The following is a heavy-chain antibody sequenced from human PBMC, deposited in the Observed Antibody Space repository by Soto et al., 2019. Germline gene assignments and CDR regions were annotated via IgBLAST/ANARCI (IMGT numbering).Heavy chain of an antibody. CDR2: MNEDGGTT. J-gene: IGHJ6*02. CDR1: GFTFSSYL. V-gene: IGHV3-74*01. Sequence: GGSLRLSCAASGFTFSSYLMHWVRQAPGKGLVWVSRMNEDGGTTDYADSVKGRFTIPRDNAKNTLYLQMNSPRVEDTAVYYCASDLSGRADVWGQGTTVTVSS. CDR3: ASDLSGRADV. D-gene: IGHD3-10*01.